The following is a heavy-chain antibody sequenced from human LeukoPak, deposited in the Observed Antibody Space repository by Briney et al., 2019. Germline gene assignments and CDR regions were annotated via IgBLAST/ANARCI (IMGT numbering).Heavy chain of an antibody. CDR2: ISWNSGSI. V-gene: IGHV3-9*03. J-gene: IGHJ4*02. D-gene: IGHD6-6*01. Sequence: AGGSLRLSCAASGFTFDDYAMHWVRQAPGKGLEWVSGISWNSGSIGYADSVKGRFTISRDNAKNSLYLQMNSLRAEDMALYYCAKDISPYSSSGEYFDYWGQGTLVTVSS. CDR1: GFTFDDYA. CDR3: AKDISPYSSSGEYFDY.